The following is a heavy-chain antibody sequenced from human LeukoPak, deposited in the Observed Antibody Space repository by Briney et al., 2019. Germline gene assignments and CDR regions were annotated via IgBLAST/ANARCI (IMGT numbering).Heavy chain of an antibody. D-gene: IGHD3-22*01. CDR2: IYYGGST. CDR3: ARDPVGDITIDP. CDR1: GDSISSSSSY. V-gene: IGHV4-39*07. J-gene: IGHJ5*02. Sequence: PSETLSLTCTVSGDSISSSSSYWGWIRQPPGKGLEWIGSIYYGGSTYYNPSLKSRVTISVDTSKNQFSLKLSSVTAADTAMYYCARDPVGDITIDPWGQGTLVTVSS.